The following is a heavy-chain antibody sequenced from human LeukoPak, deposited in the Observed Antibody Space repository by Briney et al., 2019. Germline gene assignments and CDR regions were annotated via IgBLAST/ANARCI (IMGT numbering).Heavy chain of an antibody. J-gene: IGHJ4*02. Sequence: GGSLRLSCAASGFTFSNYGMSWVRQAPGKGLEWVSVISGSGGSTYYADSVKGRFTISRDNAKNSLYLQMNSLRAEDTAVYYCARDICPLGGYWGQGTLVTVSS. CDR3: ARDICPLGGY. V-gene: IGHV3-23*01. CDR2: ISGSGGST. CDR1: GFTFSNYG. D-gene: IGHD2-15*01.